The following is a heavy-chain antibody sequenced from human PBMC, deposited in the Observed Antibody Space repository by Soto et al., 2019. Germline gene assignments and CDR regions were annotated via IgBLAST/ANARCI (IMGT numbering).Heavy chain of an antibody. J-gene: IGHJ4*02. V-gene: IGHV2-26*01. Sequence: QVTLKESGPVLVKPTETLTLTCTVSGFSLSNARMGVSWIRQPPGKALEWLAHIFSNDDKSYSTSLKSRLTISKDTSKSQVVLTMTIMDPVDTATYYCARIIHGSGVPIDYWGQGTLVTVSS. D-gene: IGHD3-10*01. CDR3: ARIIHGSGVPIDY. CDR2: IFSNDDK. CDR1: GFSLSNARMG.